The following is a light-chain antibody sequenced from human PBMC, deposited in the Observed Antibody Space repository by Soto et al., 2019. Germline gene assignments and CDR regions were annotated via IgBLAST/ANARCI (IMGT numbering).Light chain of an antibody. CDR3: TSYAGSNNLV. CDR1: SSDIGGYNY. Sequence: QSVLTQPPSASGSPGQSVTISCTGTSSDIGGYNYVSWYQQHPGKAPKLIIYEVSKRPSGVPDRFSGSKSGNTASLTASGLQAEDEADYYCTSYAGSNNLVFAGGTQLTVL. V-gene: IGLV2-8*01. J-gene: IGLJ3*02. CDR2: EVS.